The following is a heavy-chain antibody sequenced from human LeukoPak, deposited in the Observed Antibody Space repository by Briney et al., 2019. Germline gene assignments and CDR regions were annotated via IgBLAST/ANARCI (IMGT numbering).Heavy chain of an antibody. Sequence: PGGSLRLSCAASGFTFSTYGMSWVRQAPGKGLEWVSGISGSDGKTNYADSVKGRFTISRDNSKNTLYLQMDSLTADDTAVYFCACLRGPSDYWGQGTLVTVSS. J-gene: IGHJ4*02. V-gene: IGHV3-23*01. CDR3: ACLRGPSDY. CDR2: ISGSDGKT. CDR1: GFTFSTYG. D-gene: IGHD4-17*01.